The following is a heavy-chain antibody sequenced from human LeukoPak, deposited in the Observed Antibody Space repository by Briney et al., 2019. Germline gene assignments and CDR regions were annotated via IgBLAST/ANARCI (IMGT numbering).Heavy chain of an antibody. V-gene: IGHV3-13*01. CDR2: IGTAGDT. CDR1: GFTFSSYA. Sequence: PGGSLRLSCAASGFTFSSYAMSWVRQAPGKGLEWVSAIGTAGDTYYPGSVKGRFTISRENAKNSLYLQMNSLRAGDTAVYHCARWYYYYGMDVWGQGTTVTVSS. J-gene: IGHJ6*02. CDR3: ARWYYYYGMDV.